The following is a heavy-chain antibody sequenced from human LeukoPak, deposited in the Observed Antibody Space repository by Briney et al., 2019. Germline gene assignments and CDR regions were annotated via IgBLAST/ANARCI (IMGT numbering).Heavy chain of an antibody. V-gene: IGHV3-30*02. CDR2: IRYDGSNK. J-gene: IGHJ4*02. CDR3: AKEYSSGWYSCDY. D-gene: IGHD6-19*01. CDR1: GFTFSSYG. Sequence: GGSLRLSCAASGFTFSSYGMHWVRPAPGKGLEWVAFIRYDGSNKSYADSVKGRFTISRDNSKNTLYLQMTSLRAEDTAVYYCAKEYSSGWYSCDYWGQGTLVTVSS.